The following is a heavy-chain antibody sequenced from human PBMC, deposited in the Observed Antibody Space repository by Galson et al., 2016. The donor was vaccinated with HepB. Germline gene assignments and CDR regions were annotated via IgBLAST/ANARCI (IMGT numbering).Heavy chain of an antibody. V-gene: IGHV3-30*18. Sequence: SLRLSCAASGVIFSRYAMHWVRQAPGKGLEWMAIISYDGNYKYYADSVKGRFTISRDNSKNMVHLQMNSLRGEDTAVYSCAKDLRGSFCAMDVWGQGTTVTVSS. CDR1: GVIFSRYA. CDR3: AKDLRGSFCAMDV. CDR2: ISYDGNYK. J-gene: IGHJ6*02. D-gene: IGHD2-15*01.